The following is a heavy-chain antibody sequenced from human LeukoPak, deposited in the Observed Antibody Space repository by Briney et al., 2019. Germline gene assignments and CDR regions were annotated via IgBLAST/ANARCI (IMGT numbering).Heavy chain of an antibody. CDR1: GFTFNSYR. Sequence: PGGSLRLSCAASGFTFNSYRMNWVRQAPGKGLEWVSSISSSSSYIYYADSVKDRFTISRDNAKNSLYLQMNSLRAEDTAVYYCARANEAVAGTDYWGQGTLVTVSS. CDR2: ISSSSSYI. J-gene: IGHJ4*02. CDR3: ARANEAVAGTDY. V-gene: IGHV3-21*01. D-gene: IGHD6-19*01.